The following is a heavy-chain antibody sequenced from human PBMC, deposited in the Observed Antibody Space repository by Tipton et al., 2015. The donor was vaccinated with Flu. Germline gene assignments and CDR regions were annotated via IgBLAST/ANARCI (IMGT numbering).Heavy chain of an antibody. Sequence: AVSGFTFSGHWMHWVRQAPGKGLVWVSHSNYDGGTTHYADSVKGRFTISRDNAKSMVYLQMNSLRAEDSAVYYCVRTLGGAGAYWGRGTLVTVSS. CDR2: SNYDGGTT. D-gene: IGHD6-19*01. CDR3: VRTLGGAGAY. CDR1: GFTFSGHW. V-gene: IGHV3-74*01. J-gene: IGHJ4*02.